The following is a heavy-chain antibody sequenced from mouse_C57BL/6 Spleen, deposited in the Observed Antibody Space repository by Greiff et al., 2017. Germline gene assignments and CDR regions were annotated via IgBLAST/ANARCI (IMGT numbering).Heavy chain of an antibody. CDR3: ARDSSGYVGFDY. J-gene: IGHJ2*01. V-gene: IGHV1-82*01. CDR2: IYPGDGDT. D-gene: IGHD3-2*02. Sequence: VQLQQSGPELVKPGASVKISCKASGYAFSSSWMNWVKQRPGKGLEWIGRIYPGDGDTNYNGKFKGKATLTADKSSSTAYMQLSSLTSEDSAVYFCARDSSGYVGFDYWGQGTTLTVSS. CDR1: GYAFSSSW.